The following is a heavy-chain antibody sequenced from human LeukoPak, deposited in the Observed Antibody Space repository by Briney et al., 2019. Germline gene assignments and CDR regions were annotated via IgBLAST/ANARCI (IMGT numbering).Heavy chain of an antibody. CDR3: ARSSAYYYDSSGYSSQHLFDY. J-gene: IGHJ4*02. V-gene: IGHV1-2*02. Sequence: GASVKVSCKASGYTFTGYYMHWVRQAPGQGLEWMGWINPNSGGTNYAQKFQGRVTMTRDTFISAAYMELSRLRSDDTAVYYCARSSAYYYDSSGYSSQHLFDYWGQGTLVTVSS. CDR2: INPNSGGT. CDR1: GYTFTGYY. D-gene: IGHD3-22*01.